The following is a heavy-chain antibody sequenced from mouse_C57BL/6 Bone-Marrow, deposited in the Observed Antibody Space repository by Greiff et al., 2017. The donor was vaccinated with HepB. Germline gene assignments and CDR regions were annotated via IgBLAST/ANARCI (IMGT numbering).Heavy chain of an antibody. Sequence: EVKLQQSGAELVKPGASVKLSCTASGFNIKDYYMHWVKQRTEQGLEWIGRIDPEDGETKYAPKFQAKATITADTSSNTAYLQLSSLTSEDTAVYYCARGGRAIYYSGGFDYWGQGTTLTVSS. D-gene: IGHD1-1*01. CDR2: IDPEDGET. CDR3: ARGGRAIYYSGGFDY. J-gene: IGHJ2*01. CDR1: GFNIKDYY. V-gene: IGHV14-2*01.